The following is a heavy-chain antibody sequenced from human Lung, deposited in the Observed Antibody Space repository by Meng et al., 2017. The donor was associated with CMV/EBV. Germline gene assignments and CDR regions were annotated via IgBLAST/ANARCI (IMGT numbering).Heavy chain of an antibody. CDR3: ARDSPLDGYSLLDY. J-gene: IGHJ4*02. Sequence: QLQPVQSGAEGKKPGASVRVSCKASGGTFSSYTITWVRQAPGQGLEWMGWIDPNTGNPTYDQGFTGRFVFSLDTSVSTAYLQINSLRADDTAVYYCARDSPLDGYSLLDYWGQGTLVTVSS. CDR1: GGTFSSYT. V-gene: IGHV7-4-1*02. CDR2: IDPNTGNP. D-gene: IGHD5-24*01.